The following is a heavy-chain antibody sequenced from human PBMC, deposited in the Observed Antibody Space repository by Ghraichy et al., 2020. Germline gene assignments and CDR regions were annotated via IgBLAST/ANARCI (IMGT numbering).Heavy chain of an antibody. J-gene: IGHJ5*02. CDR1: GGSISSYY. V-gene: IGHV4-59*01. D-gene: IGHD2-15*01. CDR2: IYYSGST. CDR3: ARSRDFYCSGGSCYWFDP. Sequence: SETLSLTCTVSGGSISSYYWSWIRQPPGKGLEWIGYIYYSGSTNYNPSLKSRVTISVDTSKNQFSLKLSSVTAADTAVYYCARSRDFYCSGGSCYWFDPWGQGTLVTVSS.